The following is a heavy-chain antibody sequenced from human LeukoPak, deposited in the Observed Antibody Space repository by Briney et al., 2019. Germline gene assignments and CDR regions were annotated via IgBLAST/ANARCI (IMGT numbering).Heavy chain of an antibody. CDR2: IYYTGAT. J-gene: IGHJ6*02. CDR1: GGSINNYY. Sequence: PSETLSLTCTVSGGSINNYYWSWIRLPPGKGLEWIGYIYYTGATIYSPSLKSRVTMSVDTSKNQFSLKLTSVTAADTAVYYCEKDSHLDVWGQGTTVTVSS. CDR3: EKDSHLDV. D-gene: IGHD2-15*01. V-gene: IGHV4-59*08.